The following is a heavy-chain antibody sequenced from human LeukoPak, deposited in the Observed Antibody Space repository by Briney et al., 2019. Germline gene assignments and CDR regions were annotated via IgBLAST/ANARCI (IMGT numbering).Heavy chain of an antibody. J-gene: IGHJ5*02. CDR3: VREVGDLVNDFIVEDRFDP. Sequence: ASVKVSCKASGYTFTGYYMHWVRQAPGQGLEWMGWINPNSGGTNYAQKFQGRVTMTRDTSISTAYMELSRLRSDDTAVYYCVREVGDLVNDFIVEDRFDPWGQGTLVTVSS. CDR1: GYTFTGYY. V-gene: IGHV1-2*02. D-gene: IGHD3/OR15-3a*01. CDR2: INPNSGGT.